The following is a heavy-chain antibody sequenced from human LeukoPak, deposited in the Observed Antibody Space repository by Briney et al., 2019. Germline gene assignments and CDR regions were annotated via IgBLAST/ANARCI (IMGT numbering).Heavy chain of an antibody. Sequence: GGSLRLSCSASGFTFSIFSINWVRQSPGKGLEWVANIRGSGSGMGSGNYYAGSVKGRFTISRDNAKNSLYLQMNSLRAEDTAFYYCARDDNWGLDYWGQGALVTVSS. D-gene: IGHD7-27*01. CDR1: GFTFSIFS. CDR2: IRGSGSGM. CDR3: ARDDNWGLDY. V-gene: IGHV3-21*05. J-gene: IGHJ4*02.